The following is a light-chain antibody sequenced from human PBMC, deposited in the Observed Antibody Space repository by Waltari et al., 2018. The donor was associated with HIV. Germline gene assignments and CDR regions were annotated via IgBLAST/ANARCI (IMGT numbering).Light chain of an antibody. J-gene: IGLJ2*01. CDR3: GTWDSSLSAVV. V-gene: IGLV1-51*01. CDR2: DNN. Sequence: QSVLTQPPSVSAAPGQKVTISCSGSTSNIGNSYVSWYQQLPGTAPKLLISDNNKRPSGMPDRFSCSKSGTSATLGITGLQTGDEADYYCGTWDSSLSAVVFGGGTKLTVL. CDR1: TSNIGNSY.